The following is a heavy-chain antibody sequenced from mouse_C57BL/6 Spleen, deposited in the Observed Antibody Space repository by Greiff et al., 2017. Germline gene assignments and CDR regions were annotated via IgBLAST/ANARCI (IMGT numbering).Heavy chain of an antibody. Sequence: VQLQQSVAELVRPGASVKLSCTASGFNIKDYYMHWVKQRPEQGLEWIGRIDPEDGDTEYAPKFQGKATMTADTSSNTAYLQLSSLTSEDTAVYYCTTLGSSLSYAMDYWGPGTSVTVSS. CDR1: GFNIKDYY. CDR2: IDPEDGDT. D-gene: IGHD1-1*01. J-gene: IGHJ4*01. V-gene: IGHV14-1*01. CDR3: TTLGSSLSYAMDY.